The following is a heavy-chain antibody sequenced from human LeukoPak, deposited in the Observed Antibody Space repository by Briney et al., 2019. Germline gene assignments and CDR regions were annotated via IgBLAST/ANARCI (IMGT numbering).Heavy chain of an antibody. CDR3: AKDIGGSFPGSAFDI. J-gene: IGHJ3*02. D-gene: IGHD1-26*01. Sequence: GGSLRLSCAASGFTFDDYAMHWVRQAPGKGLEWVSGISWNSGSIGYADSVKGRFTISRDNAKNSLYLQMNSLRAEDMASYYCAKDIGGSFPGSAFDIWGQGTMVTVSS. CDR1: GFTFDDYA. CDR2: ISWNSGSI. V-gene: IGHV3-9*03.